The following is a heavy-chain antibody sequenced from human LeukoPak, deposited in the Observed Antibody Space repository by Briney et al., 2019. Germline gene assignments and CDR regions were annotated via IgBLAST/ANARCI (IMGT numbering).Heavy chain of an antibody. V-gene: IGHV1-18*04. CDR3: AREYGNQYGPLDY. CDR2: ISPYNGET. Sequence: ASVKVSCRTSGYLFNNFGISWVRQAPGQGPEWMGWISPYNGETNYGQKFQGRVTMTTDKSTSTLYLEVRSLRSGGTAVYYCAREYGNQYGPLDYWGQGTLVTVSS. CDR1: GYLFNNFG. J-gene: IGHJ4*02. D-gene: IGHD3-10*01.